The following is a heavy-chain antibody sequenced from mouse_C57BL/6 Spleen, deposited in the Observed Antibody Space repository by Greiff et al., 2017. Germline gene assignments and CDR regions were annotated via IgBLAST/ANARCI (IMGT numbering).Heavy chain of an antibody. V-gene: IGHV5-6*01. CDR3: ARQVTTVVDYYFDY. D-gene: IGHD1-1*01. CDR1: GFTFSSYG. Sequence: EVQLVESGGDLVKPGGSLKLSCAASGFTFSSYGMSWVRQTPDKRLEWVATISSGGSYTYYPDSVKGRFTISRDNAKNPLYLQMSSLKSEDTAMYYCARQVTTVVDYYFDYWGQGTTLTVSS. J-gene: IGHJ2*01. CDR2: ISSGGSYT.